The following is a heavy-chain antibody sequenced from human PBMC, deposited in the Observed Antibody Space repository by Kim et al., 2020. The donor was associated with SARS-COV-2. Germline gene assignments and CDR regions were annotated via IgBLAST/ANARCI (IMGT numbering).Heavy chain of an antibody. CDR1: GGSFSGYY. Sequence: SQTLSLTCAVYGGSFSGYYWSWIRQPPGKGLEWIGEINHSGSTNYNPSLKSRVTISVDTSKNQFSLKLSSVTAADTAVYYCARGRHSIVVVPAANRSYFDYWGQGTLVTVSS. CDR3: ARGRHSIVVVPAANRSYFDY. CDR2: INHSGST. J-gene: IGHJ4*02. V-gene: IGHV4-34*01. D-gene: IGHD2-2*01.